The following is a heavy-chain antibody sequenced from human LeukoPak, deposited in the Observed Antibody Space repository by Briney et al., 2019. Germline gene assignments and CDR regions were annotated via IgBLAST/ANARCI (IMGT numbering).Heavy chain of an antibody. V-gene: IGHV3-7*01. CDR3: ARQRGSFSLDY. D-gene: IGHD6-13*01. CDR2: IKQDGSEK. J-gene: IGHJ4*02. CDR1: GFTFSNYW. Sequence: AGGSLRLSCAASGFTFSNYWMSWVRQAPGKGLEGVANIKQDGSEKYYVGSVKGRFTISRDNAENSLFLQMNSLRAEDTAVYYCARQRGSFSLDYWGQGTLVTVSS.